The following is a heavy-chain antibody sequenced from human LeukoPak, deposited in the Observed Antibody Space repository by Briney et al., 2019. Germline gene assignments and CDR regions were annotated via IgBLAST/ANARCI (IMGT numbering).Heavy chain of an antibody. V-gene: IGHV3-30*02. J-gene: IGHJ6*03. D-gene: IGHD5-12*01. CDR2: IRYDGSNK. Sequence: GGSLRLSSAASGFTFSSYGMHWVRQAPGKGLEWVAFIRYDGSNKYYADSVKGRFTISRDNSKNTLYLQMNSLRAEDTAVYYCAKGKYSGYDEYYYYMDVWGKGTTVTVSS. CDR3: AKGKYSGYDEYYYYMDV. CDR1: GFTFSSYG.